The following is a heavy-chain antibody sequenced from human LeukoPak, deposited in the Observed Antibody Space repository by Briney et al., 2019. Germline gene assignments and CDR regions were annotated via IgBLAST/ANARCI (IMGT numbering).Heavy chain of an antibody. V-gene: IGHV4-30-4*08. CDR1: GGSISSGDYY. D-gene: IGHD6-19*01. J-gene: IGHJ3*02. CDR2: IYYSGST. Sequence: PSQTLSLTCTVSGGSISSGDYYWSWIRQPPGKGLEWIGYIYYSGSTYYNPSLKGRVTISVDTSKNQFSLKLSSVTAADTAVYYCARFSSGWSDAFDIWGQGTMVTVSS. CDR3: ARFSSGWSDAFDI.